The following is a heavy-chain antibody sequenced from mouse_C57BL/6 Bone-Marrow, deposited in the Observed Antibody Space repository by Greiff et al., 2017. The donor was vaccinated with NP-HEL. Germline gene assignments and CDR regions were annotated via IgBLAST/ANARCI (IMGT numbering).Heavy chain of an antibody. D-gene: IGHD2-1*01. CDR1: GYTFTSYT. CDR2: INPSSGYT. CDR3: ERLLWYPDY. Sequence: VQLQQSGAELARPGASVTMSCKASGYTFTSYTMHWVKQRPGPGLEWIGYINPSSGYTKYNQKFKDKATLTADKSSSTAYMQLSSLTSEDSAVYYCERLLWYPDYWGQGTTLTVSS. J-gene: IGHJ2*01. V-gene: IGHV1-4*01.